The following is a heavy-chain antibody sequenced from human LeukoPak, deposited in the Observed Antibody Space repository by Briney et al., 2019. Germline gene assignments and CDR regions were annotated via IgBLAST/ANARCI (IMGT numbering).Heavy chain of an antibody. CDR1: GGSISSYY. CDR2: IYYSGST. CDR3: ARVAAGPFFDY. D-gene: IGHD2-15*01. V-gene: IGHV4-59*01. J-gene: IGHJ4*02. Sequence: SETLSLTCTVSGGSISSYYWSWIRQPPGKGLEWIGYIYYSGSTNYNPSLKSRVTISVDTSKNQFSLKLSSVTAADTAVYYCARVAAGPFFDYWGQGTLVTVSS.